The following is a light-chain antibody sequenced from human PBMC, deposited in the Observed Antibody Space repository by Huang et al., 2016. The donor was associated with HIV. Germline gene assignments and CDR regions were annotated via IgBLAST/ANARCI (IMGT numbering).Light chain of an antibody. Sequence: DIQMTQSPSSLSASVGDRVTITCRARQYISTYFKWYQQKPGEAPTLLVFGASSKLSVGPSRCSGSGSATNFTLTISNLQAEDFAVYFCQQGYTTPTFGGGTRVEIK. CDR2: GAS. CDR3: QQGYTTPT. J-gene: IGKJ4*01. CDR1: QYISTY. V-gene: IGKV1-39*01.